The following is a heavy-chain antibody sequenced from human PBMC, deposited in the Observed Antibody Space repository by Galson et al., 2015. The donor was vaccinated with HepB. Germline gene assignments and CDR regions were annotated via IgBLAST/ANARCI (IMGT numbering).Heavy chain of an antibody. Sequence: SLRLSCAASGFTFSSYGMHWVRQAPGKGLEWVAVIWYDGSNKYYADSVKGRFTISRDNSKNTLYLQMNSLRAEDTAVYYCARGSNPWKYLDYWGQGTLVTVSS. CDR2: IWYDGSNK. D-gene: IGHD3-10*01. CDR3: ARGSNPWKYLDY. V-gene: IGHV3-33*01. J-gene: IGHJ4*02. CDR1: GFTFSSYG.